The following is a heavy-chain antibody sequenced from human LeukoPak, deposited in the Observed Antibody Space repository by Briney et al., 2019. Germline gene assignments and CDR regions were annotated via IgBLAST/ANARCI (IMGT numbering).Heavy chain of an antibody. CDR3: AKDCPYYDFWSGYYTPSENYFDY. CDR1: GFTFSSYA. Sequence: GGSLRLSCAASGFTFSSYAMSWVRQAPGKGLEGVSAISGSGGSTYYADSVKGRFTISRDNSKNTLYLQMNSLRAEDTAVYYCAKDCPYYDFWSGYYTPSENYFDYWGQGTLVTVSS. CDR2: ISGSGGST. D-gene: IGHD3-3*01. V-gene: IGHV3-23*01. J-gene: IGHJ4*02.